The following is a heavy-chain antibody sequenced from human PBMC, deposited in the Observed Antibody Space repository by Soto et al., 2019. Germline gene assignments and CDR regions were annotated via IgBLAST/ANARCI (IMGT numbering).Heavy chain of an antibody. CDR2: INAGNGNT. Sequence: ASVKVSCKASGYTFTSYAMHWVRQAPGQRLEWMGWINAGNGNTKYSQKFQGRVTITRDTSASTAYMELSSLRSEDTAVYYCAREYCSSTSCYPSYYYYYGMDVWGQGTTVTVSS. D-gene: IGHD2-2*01. V-gene: IGHV1-3*01. CDR1: GYTFTSYA. J-gene: IGHJ6*02. CDR3: AREYCSSTSCYPSYYYYYGMDV.